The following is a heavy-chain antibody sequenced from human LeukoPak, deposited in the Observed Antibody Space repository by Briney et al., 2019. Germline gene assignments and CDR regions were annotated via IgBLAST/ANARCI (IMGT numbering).Heavy chain of an antibody. Sequence: PGGSLRLSCEGSGFTFRDYYTSWIRQAPGKGLEWVAYISSRGTTTYYADSMKGRFTISRDNAKNSLFLQMISLRDEDTAIYYCATFYSDSSRYSRDYWGQGTLVTVSS. CDR3: ATFYSDSSRYSRDY. CDR1: GFTFRDYY. V-gene: IGHV3-11*01. J-gene: IGHJ4*02. CDR2: ISSRGTTT. D-gene: IGHD3-22*01.